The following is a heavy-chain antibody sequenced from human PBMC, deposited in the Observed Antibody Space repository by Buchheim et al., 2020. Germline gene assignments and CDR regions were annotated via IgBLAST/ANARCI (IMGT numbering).Heavy chain of an antibody. CDR1: GYTFASYD. Sequence: QVQLVQSGAEVKKPGASVKVSCKASGYTFASYDINWVRQATGQGLEWMGWMNPNSGNTGYAQKFQGTVTMTRNTSLTSAHMELSSLRSEDTAVYYCARERIAAAGNDAFDIWGQET. J-gene: IGHJ3*02. V-gene: IGHV1-8*01. CDR3: ARERIAAAGNDAFDI. D-gene: IGHD6-25*01. CDR2: MNPNSGNT.